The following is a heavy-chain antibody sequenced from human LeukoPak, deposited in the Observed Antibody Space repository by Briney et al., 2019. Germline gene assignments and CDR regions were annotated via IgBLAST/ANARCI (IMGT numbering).Heavy chain of an antibody. Sequence: GGSLRLSCAASGFTFSDYYMSWIRQAPGKGLEWVSYISNSGSTIYYADSVKGRFTTSRDNAKNSLYLQMNSLRAEDTAVYYCARDYDFWSGKPSGAFDIWGQGTMVTVSS. CDR3: ARDYDFWSGKPSGAFDI. CDR2: ISNSGSTI. D-gene: IGHD3-3*01. CDR1: GFTFSDYY. V-gene: IGHV3-11*01. J-gene: IGHJ3*02.